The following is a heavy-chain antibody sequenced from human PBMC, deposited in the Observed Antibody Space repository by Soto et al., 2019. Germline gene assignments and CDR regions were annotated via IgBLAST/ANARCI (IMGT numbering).Heavy chain of an antibody. J-gene: IGHJ3*02. CDR1: GFTFSNYW. Sequence: EVQLVESGGGLVQPGSSLRLSCATSGFTFSNYWMSWVRQAPGKGLEWVANIRQDGNENNYVDSVKGRFTISRDNARNSLYLQMNSLRAEDTAVYYCVTKGGRGDAFAIWGQGTMVIVSS. V-gene: IGHV3-7*01. D-gene: IGHD3-16*01. CDR2: IRQDGNEN. CDR3: VTKGGRGDAFAI.